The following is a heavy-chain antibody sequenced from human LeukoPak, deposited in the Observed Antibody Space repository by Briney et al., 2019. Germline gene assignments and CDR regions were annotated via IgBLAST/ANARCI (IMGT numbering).Heavy chain of an antibody. D-gene: IGHD4-17*01. CDR3: AKSDAYGDSLIGI. J-gene: IGHJ4*02. CDR2: ISSTGRTI. V-gene: IGHV3-48*03. Sequence: GGSLRLSCAASGFTFSGYAMNWVRQDPGKGLEWLSQISSTGRTIYSADAVKGRLTISRDNAKNSLYLQMNSLRAEDTAVYYCAKSDAYGDSLIGIWGQGALVTVSS. CDR1: GFTFSGYA.